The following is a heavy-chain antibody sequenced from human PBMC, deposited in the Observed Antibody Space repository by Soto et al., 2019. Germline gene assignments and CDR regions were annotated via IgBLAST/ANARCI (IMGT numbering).Heavy chain of an antibody. CDR3: AKNSGVTMVRGVRPFDY. D-gene: IGHD3-10*01. J-gene: IGHJ4*02. V-gene: IGHV3-23*01. CDR2: ISGSGGST. CDR1: GFTFSSYA. Sequence: GGSLRLSCAASGFTFSSYAMSWVRQAPGKGLEWVSAISGSGGSTYYADSVKGRFTISRDNSKNTLYLQMNSLRAEDTAVYYCAKNSGVTMVRGVRPFDYWGQGTLVTVSS.